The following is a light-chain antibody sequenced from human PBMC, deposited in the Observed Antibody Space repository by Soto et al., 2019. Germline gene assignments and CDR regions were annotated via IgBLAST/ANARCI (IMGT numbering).Light chain of an antibody. CDR1: SSGVGGYNY. CDR2: DVS. CDR3: SSYTSSSTLV. J-gene: IGLJ1*01. V-gene: IGLV2-14*01. Sequence: SVLTQPASVSGSPGQSITISCTGTSSGVGGYNYVSWYQQHPGKAPKLMIYDVSNRPSGVSNRSSGSKSGNTASLTISGLQAEDEADYYCSSYTSSSTLVFGTGTKVTVL.